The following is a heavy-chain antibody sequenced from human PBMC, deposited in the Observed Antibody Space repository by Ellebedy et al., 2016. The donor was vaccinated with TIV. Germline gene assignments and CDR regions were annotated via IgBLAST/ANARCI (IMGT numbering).Heavy chain of an antibody. CDR2: IYYSGST. Sequence: MPSETLSLTCTVSGGSISSSSYYWGWIRQPPGKGLEWIGSIYYSGSTYYNPSLKSRVTISVDTSKNQFSLKLSSVTAADTAVYYCARRTRHYFDYWGQGTLVTVSS. V-gene: IGHV4-39*01. CDR3: ARRTRHYFDY. CDR1: GGSISSSSYY. J-gene: IGHJ4*02.